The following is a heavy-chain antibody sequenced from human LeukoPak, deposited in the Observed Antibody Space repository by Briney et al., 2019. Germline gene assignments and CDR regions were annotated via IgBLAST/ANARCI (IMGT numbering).Heavy chain of an antibody. CDR3: ARARVVAAPYYYYGMDV. Sequence: GGSLRLSCAASGFTFSSYAMHWVRQAPGKGLEWVAVISYDGSNKYYADSVKGRFTISRDNSKNTLYLQMNSLRAEDTAVYYCARARVVAAPYYYYGMDVWGQGTTVTVSS. J-gene: IGHJ6*02. CDR1: GFTFSSYA. V-gene: IGHV3-30-3*01. D-gene: IGHD2-15*01. CDR2: ISYDGSNK.